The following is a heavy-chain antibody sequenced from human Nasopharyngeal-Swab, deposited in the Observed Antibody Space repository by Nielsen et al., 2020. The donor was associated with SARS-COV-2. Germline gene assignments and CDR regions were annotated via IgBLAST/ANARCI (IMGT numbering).Heavy chain of an antibody. D-gene: IGHD3-3*01. CDR2: IYHSGST. V-gene: IGHV4-4*02. J-gene: IGHJ4*02. CDR3: ASVNGYDFWSGYYHPFDY. Sequence: SETLSLTCAVSGGSISSSNWWSWVRQPPGKGLEWIGEIYHSGSTYYNPSLKSRVTISVDTSKNQFSLKLSSVTAADTAVYYCASVNGYDFWSGYYHPFDYWGQGTLVTVSS. CDR1: GGSISSSNW.